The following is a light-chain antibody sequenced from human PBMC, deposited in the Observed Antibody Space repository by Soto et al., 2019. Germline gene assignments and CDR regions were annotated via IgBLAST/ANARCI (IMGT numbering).Light chain of an antibody. CDR3: QQRSNILK. J-gene: IGKJ3*01. CDR2: DAS. V-gene: IGKV3-11*01. Sequence: EIVLTQSPATLSLSPGERATLSCRASQSVSSYLAWYQQKPGQAPRLLIYDASNRATGIPAGFSGSGSGTDFTLTISILAGEDNALYYGQQRSNILKFDPETKVHVK. CDR1: QSVSSY.